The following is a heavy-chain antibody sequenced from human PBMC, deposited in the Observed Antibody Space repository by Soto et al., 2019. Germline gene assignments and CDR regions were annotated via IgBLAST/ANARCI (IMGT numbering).Heavy chain of an antibody. Sequence: GSLRLSCAASGLTVSNAYMAWVRQAPGMGLEWVSVIYDNGTTYYADSVKGRFTISRDTSTNTLSLQMDSLRAEDTAVYYCVRPLPSGRNYGLDVWGQGTTVTVSS. V-gene: IGHV3-53*01. CDR2: IYDNGTT. CDR1: GLTVSNAY. D-gene: IGHD3-10*01. CDR3: VRPLPSGRNYGLDV. J-gene: IGHJ6*02.